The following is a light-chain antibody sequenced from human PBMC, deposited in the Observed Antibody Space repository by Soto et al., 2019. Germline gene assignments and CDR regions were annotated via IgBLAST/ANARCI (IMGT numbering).Light chain of an antibody. Sequence: VLTQPPSVSGAPGQRVTISCTGSSSNIGAGYDVHWYQQLPGTAPKLLIYGNNNRPSGVPDRFSGSKSGTSASLAITGLQAEDEADYYCQSYDSSLSGDVFGTGTKVTVL. CDR1: SSNIGAGYD. CDR3: QSYDSSLSGDV. CDR2: GNN. V-gene: IGLV1-40*01. J-gene: IGLJ1*01.